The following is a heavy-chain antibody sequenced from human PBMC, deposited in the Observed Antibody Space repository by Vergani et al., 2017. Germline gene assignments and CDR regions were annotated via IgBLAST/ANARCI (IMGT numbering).Heavy chain of an antibody. J-gene: IGHJ4*02. CDR3: ARDRGKYYDYIWGSYRPTYFDY. CDR1: GFTFSSYS. D-gene: IGHD3-16*02. CDR2: ISSSSSTI. Sequence: EVQLVESGGGLVQPGGSLRLSCAASGFTFSSYSMNWVRQAPGKGLEWVSYISSSSSTIYYADSVKGRFTISRDNAKNSLYLQMNSLRAEDTAVYYCARDRGKYYDYIWGSYRPTYFDYWGQGTLVTVSS. V-gene: IGHV3-48*04.